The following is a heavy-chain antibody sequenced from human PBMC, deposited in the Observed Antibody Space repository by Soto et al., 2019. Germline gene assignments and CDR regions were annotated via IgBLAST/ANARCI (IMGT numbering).Heavy chain of an antibody. J-gene: IGHJ6*02. Sequence: PGGSLRLSCAASGFTFSSYAMSWVRQAPGKGLEWVSAISGSGGSTYYADSVKGRFTISRGNSKNTLYLQMNSLRAEDTAVYYCAKGVRQLGYYYGMDVWGQGTTVTVSS. CDR1: GFTFSSYA. D-gene: IGHD6-6*01. CDR2: ISGSGGST. V-gene: IGHV3-23*01. CDR3: AKGVRQLGYYYGMDV.